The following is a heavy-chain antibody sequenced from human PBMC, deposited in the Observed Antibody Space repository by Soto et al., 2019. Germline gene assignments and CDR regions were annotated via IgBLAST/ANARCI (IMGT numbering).Heavy chain of an antibody. CDR3: AREPLFVGYYYYMGV. D-gene: IGHD2-2*03. Sequence: EVQLVESGGGLVKPGGSLRLSCEASGFTFSSYSMNWFRQAPGKGLEWGSSISYRSDYIYPDSVKGRFTISRDNAKNSLYLQMNSLRAEDTAVYFCAREPLFVGYYYYMGVWGKGTTVTVSS. J-gene: IGHJ6*03. CDR1: GFTFSSYS. CDR2: ISYRSDYI. V-gene: IGHV3-21*06.